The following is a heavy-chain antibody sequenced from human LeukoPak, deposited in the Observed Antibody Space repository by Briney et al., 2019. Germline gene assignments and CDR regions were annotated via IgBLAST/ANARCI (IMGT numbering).Heavy chain of an antibody. V-gene: IGHV4-34*01. J-gene: IGHJ4*02. CDR1: GGSFSGYY. CDR3: ARWVDIAAAGYFDY. D-gene: IGHD6-13*01. Sequence: PSETLSLTCAVYGGSFSGYYWSWIRQPPGKGLEWIGEINHSGSTNYNPSLKSRVTISVDTSKNQFSLKLSSVTAADTAVYYCARWVDIAAAGYFDYWGQGTLVTVSS. CDR2: INHSGST.